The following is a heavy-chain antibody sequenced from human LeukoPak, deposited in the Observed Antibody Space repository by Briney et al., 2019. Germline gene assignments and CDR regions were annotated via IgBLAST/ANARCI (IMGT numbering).Heavy chain of an antibody. V-gene: IGHV3-21*01. Sequence: PGGSLRLSCAVSGFTFSSYSMNWVRQAPGKGLEWVSSISSSSSYIYYADSVRGRFTISRDNAKNSLYLQMNSLGADATAVYYCAKSYYYCSSGYLLLSDYWGQGTLVTVSS. CDR3: AKSYYYCSSGYLLLSDY. CDR2: ISSSSSYI. D-gene: IGHD3-22*01. J-gene: IGHJ4*02. CDR1: GFTFSSYS.